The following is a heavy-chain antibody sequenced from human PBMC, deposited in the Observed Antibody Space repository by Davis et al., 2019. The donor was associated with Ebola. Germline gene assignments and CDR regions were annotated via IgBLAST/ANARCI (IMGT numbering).Heavy chain of an antibody. V-gene: IGHV4-34*01. D-gene: IGHD4-17*01. CDR2: INPSGST. J-gene: IGHJ4*02. CDR1: GGSFSGYY. Sequence: SETLSLTCAVYGGSFSGYYWSWIRQLPGKGLEWIGEINPSGSTNYNPSLKSRVTISVDTSKNQFSLKLSSVTAADTAVYYCARLLATVNHYFDYWGQGTLVTVSS. CDR3: ARLLATVNHYFDY.